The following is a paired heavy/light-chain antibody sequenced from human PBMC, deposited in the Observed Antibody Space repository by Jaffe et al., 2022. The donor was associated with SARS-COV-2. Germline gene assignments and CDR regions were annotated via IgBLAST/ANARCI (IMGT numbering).Heavy chain of an antibody. CDR2: SYTDTQP. Sequence: EVQLVESGGGLVQPGGSLRLSCAASGFTVTNNYMSWVRQAPGKGLECVSFSYTDTQPYYADSVKGRFTISRDSSKNTLFLQMNSLRPEDTAVYYCARAPPVGATDIDNWGQGTLVTVSS. V-gene: IGHV3-66*02. CDR1: GFTVTNNY. D-gene: IGHD1-26*01. CDR3: ARAPPVGATDIDN. J-gene: IGHJ4*02.
Light chain of an antibody. CDR1: LLERKY. V-gene: IGLV3-27*01. CDR2: KDN. Sequence: SYELTQPSSVSVSPGQTARITCSGDLLERKYARWFQQKPGQAPVLVIYKDNERPSGIPERLSGSSSGTTVTLTISGAQVEDEADYYCYCAADDSLVFGGGTKLTV. CDR3: YCAADDSLV. J-gene: IGLJ2*01.